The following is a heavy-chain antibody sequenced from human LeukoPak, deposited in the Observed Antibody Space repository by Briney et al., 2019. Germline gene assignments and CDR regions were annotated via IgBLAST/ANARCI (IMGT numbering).Heavy chain of an antibody. CDR1: EYTFTRYL. Sequence: GSVKASCKASEYTFTRYLMHSVRQSPGHGREGMGRTNPNNGDTNYAEKSPGNAAITRDTSISTAFMELTRLRPDDTAVYYCARDYCSSTSCLFYYWGQGTRVIVSS. V-gene: IGHV1-2*06. CDR3: ARDYCSSTSCLFYY. J-gene: IGHJ4*02. D-gene: IGHD2-2*01. CDR2: TNPNNGDT.